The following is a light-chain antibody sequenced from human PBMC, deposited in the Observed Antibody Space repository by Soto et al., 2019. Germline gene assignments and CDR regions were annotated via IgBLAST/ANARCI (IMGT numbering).Light chain of an antibody. CDR1: SSDVGAYII. CDR3: SSFTTNSSYV. J-gene: IGLJ1*01. Sequence: QSVLTQPASVSGSPGQSITISCTGTSSDVGAYIIVSWYQQHPGKAPKLMIYAVSSRPSGVSYRFSGSKSGNTASLTISGLQAEDEADYYCSSFTTNSSYVFGTGTKVTVL. CDR2: AVS. V-gene: IGLV2-14*03.